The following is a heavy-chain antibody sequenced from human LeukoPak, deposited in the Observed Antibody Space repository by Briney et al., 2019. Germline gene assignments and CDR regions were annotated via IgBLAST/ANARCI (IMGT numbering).Heavy chain of an antibody. Sequence: SETLSLTCTVSGGSISSYSWNWIRQPPGKGLEWIGSIYHSGSTYYNPSLKSRVTISVDTSKNQFSLKLSSVTAADTAVYYCARYRDDAFDIWGQGTMVTVSS. CDR3: ARYRDDAFDI. J-gene: IGHJ3*02. CDR1: GGSISSYS. D-gene: IGHD1-1*01. CDR2: IYHSGST. V-gene: IGHV4-59*12.